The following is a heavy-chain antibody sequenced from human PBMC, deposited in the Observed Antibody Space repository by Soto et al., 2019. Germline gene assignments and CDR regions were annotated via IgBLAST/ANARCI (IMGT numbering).Heavy chain of an antibody. V-gene: IGHV1-69*01. J-gene: IGHJ6*02. D-gene: IGHD3-10*01. CDR1: GGTFSSYA. Sequence: QVQLVQSGAEVKKPGSSVKVSCKASGGTFSSYAISWVRQAPGQGLEWMGGIIPIFGTANYAQKFQGRVTITVDESTSTAYMELSSLRSEDTAVYYCARGGHYYGSGSYYNYYYYGMDVWGQGTTVTVSS. CDR3: ARGGHYYGSGSYYNYYYYGMDV. CDR2: IIPIFGTA.